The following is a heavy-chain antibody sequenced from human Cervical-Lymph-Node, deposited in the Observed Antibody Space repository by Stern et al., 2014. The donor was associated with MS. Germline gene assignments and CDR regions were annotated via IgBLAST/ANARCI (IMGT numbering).Heavy chain of an antibody. Sequence: VQLQESGPGLVKPSQTLSLTCTVSGVSISSGAYFWTWIRQHPGKGLEWIGYISYSGTTYNNPSLESRVTMPIDTSENQFSLRLTSVTAADTAVYYCARGNGAGGVIDWYYYYGLDVWGQGTTVTVSS. CDR2: ISYSGTT. J-gene: IGHJ6*02. CDR1: GVSISSGAYF. CDR3: ARGNGAGGVIDWYYYYGLDV. D-gene: IGHD2-8*01. V-gene: IGHV4-31*03.